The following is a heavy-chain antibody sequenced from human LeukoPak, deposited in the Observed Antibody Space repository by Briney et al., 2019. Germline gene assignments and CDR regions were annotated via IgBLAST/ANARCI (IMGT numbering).Heavy chain of an antibody. V-gene: IGHV3-48*04. CDR3: ARGYVSPPIRNPFKVELKRGAAENNWFDP. CDR2: IGSNSGSI. J-gene: IGHJ5*02. D-gene: IGHD1-7*01. CDR1: GFTFSSYS. Sequence: GGSLRLSCAASGFTFSSYSLNWVRQAPGKGLEWVSYIGSNSGSIYYADSVKGRFTTSRDNAKNSLYLQMNSPRAEDTAVYYCARGYVSPPIRNPFKVELKRGAAENNWFDPWGQGTLVTVSS.